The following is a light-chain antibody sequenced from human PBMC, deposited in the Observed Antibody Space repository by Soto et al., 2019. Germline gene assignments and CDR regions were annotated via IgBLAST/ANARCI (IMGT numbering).Light chain of an antibody. CDR2: EDN. Sequence: NFMLTQPHSVSESPGKTVTISCTRSSGSIASNYVQWYQQRPGSSPTTVIYEDNQRPSGVPDRFSGSIDSSSTSASLTISGLKNEDEADYYCQSFDSSDQVFGGGTKLTVL. J-gene: IGLJ3*02. V-gene: IGLV6-57*01. CDR1: SGSIASNY. CDR3: QSFDSSDQV.